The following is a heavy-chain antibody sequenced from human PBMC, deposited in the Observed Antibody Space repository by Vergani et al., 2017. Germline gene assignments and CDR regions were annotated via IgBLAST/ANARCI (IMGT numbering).Heavy chain of an antibody. J-gene: IGHJ6*03. CDR2: IDHTGRP. CDR1: GGSFTSYH. Sequence: QVQLQQWGGGLLKPSETLSLTCVVTGGSFTSYHWTWIRQSPGEGLEWVGDIDHTGRPDSNPSLKSRRTMSVDKSRNQFSLTLNSVTATDTAIYFCARVNTETNGHLYYYYYMDVWGQGTAVTVS. D-gene: IGHD4-11*01. V-gene: IGHV4-34*01. CDR3: ARVNTETNGHLYYYYYMDV.